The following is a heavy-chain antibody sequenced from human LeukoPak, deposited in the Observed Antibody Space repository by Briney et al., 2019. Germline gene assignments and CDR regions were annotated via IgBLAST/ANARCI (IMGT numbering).Heavy chain of an antibody. CDR1: GYTFTSYG. J-gene: IGHJ2*01. D-gene: IGHD3-22*01. CDR2: ISAYNGNT. Sequence: ASVKVSCKASGYTFTSYGISWVRQAPGQGLEWMGWISAYNGNTNYAQMLQGRVTMTTDTSTSTAYMELTNLRSEDTAVYYCARGRRGSSGPWSWYLDLWGRGTLVTASS. V-gene: IGHV1-18*01. CDR3: ARGRRGSSGPWSWYLDL.